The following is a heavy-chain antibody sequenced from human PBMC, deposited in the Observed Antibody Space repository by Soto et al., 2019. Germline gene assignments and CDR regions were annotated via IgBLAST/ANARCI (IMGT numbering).Heavy chain of an antibody. CDR1: GYTFTSYG. V-gene: IGHV1-18*01. CDR3: ARSGAYFTSITCLFDSF. D-gene: IGHD1-26*01. Sequence: QAQLVQSGGEVKKPGASVKVSCRASGYTFTSYGYDWVRQAPGPGLEWLGWISAYNGDTNNAQKFQDRVTLTTDTSPTTAHMELRNLGSDDTAVYYCARSGAYFTSITCLFDSFWGLGTLVTVSS. J-gene: IGHJ4*02. CDR2: ISAYNGDT.